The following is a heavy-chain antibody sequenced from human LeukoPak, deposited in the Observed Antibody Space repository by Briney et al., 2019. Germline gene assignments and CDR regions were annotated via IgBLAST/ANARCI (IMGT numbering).Heavy chain of an antibody. CDR1: GGSISSGSYY. D-gene: IGHD4-17*01. Sequence: SETLSLTCTVSGGSISSGSYYWSWIRQPAAKGLEWIGRIYTSESTNYNPSLKSRVTISVDTSKNQFSLKLSSVTAADTAVYYCASLDYGDYSRDYWGQGTLVTVSS. V-gene: IGHV4-61*02. CDR2: IYTSEST. J-gene: IGHJ4*02. CDR3: ASLDYGDYSRDY.